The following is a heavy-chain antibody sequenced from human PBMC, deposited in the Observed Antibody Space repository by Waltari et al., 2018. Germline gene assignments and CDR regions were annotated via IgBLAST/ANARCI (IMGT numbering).Heavy chain of an antibody. CDR2: VHHSGKT. CDR1: GDSISGNYW. Sequence: QVQLQESGQGLVKPSGTLSLTCAVSGDSISGNYWWSWVPQSPEKGLEWIGQVHHSGKTHYNPSLQSRVPISVDKPKNQFSLNLNSVTGADTAVYYCAGDRAIGLFFDYWGRGTLVTVSS. V-gene: IGHV4-4*02. J-gene: IGHJ4*02. CDR3: AGDRAIGLFFDY. D-gene: IGHD2-2*01.